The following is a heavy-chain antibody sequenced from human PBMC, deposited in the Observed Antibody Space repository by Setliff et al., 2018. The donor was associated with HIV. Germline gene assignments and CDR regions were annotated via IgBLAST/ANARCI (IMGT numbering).Heavy chain of an antibody. CDR1: GYTFTNFG. CDR2: ISPYNGNT. Sequence: ASVKVSCKASGYTFTNFGITWVRQAPGQGLEWMGWISPYNGNTNYAQRFQGRVTITADESTSTAYMELYNLRSEDTAMYYCTRGRGIIGALVYWGQGTLVTAPQ. CDR3: TRGRGIIGALVY. J-gene: IGHJ4*02. V-gene: IGHV1-18*01. D-gene: IGHD2-21*01.